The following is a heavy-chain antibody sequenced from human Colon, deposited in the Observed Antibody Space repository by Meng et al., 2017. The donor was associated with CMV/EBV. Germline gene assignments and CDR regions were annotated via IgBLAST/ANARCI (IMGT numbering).Heavy chain of an antibody. CDR1: GHTFTNFY. V-gene: IGHV1-46*01. Sequence: ASVKVSCKASGHTFTNFYMRWIRQAPGQGLEWMGIMNPSSGETIYAEKFQGRIILTRDTSTSTLYMELSSLRSDDTAVYYCARRQNGNPNKSFDAWGHGTMVTVSS. J-gene: IGHJ3*01. CDR3: ARRQNGNPNKSFDA. D-gene: IGHD1-1*01. CDR2: MNPSSGET.